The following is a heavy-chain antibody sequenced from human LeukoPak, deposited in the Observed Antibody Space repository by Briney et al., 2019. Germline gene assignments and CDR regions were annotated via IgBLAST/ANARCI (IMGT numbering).Heavy chain of an antibody. D-gene: IGHD1-26*01. V-gene: IGHV3-66*02. J-gene: IGHJ4*02. CDR2: IYSGGST. Sequence: GGSLRLSCAASGVTVSSNYMSWVRQAPGKGLEWVSVIYSGGSTYYADSVKGRFTISRDNSKNTLYLQMNSLRAEDTAVYYCARAVGARAYFDYWGQGTLVTVSS. CDR1: GVTVSSNY. CDR3: ARAVGARAYFDY.